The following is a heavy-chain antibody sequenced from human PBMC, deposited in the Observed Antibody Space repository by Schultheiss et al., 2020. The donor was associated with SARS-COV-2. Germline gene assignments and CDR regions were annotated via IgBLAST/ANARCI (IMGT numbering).Heavy chain of an antibody. CDR1: GASFTTYY. V-gene: IGHV4-34*01. Sequence: SQTLSLTCAVSGASFTTYYWNWIRQPPGKGLEWIGEIKHTGGTNYNPSLKSRVTISIDTSKGQFSLNLHSVTAADTAVYYCARSSGYGDPLVDYWGQGTLVTVSS. CDR2: IKHTGGT. CDR3: ARSSGYGDPLVDY. J-gene: IGHJ4*02. D-gene: IGHD4-17*01.